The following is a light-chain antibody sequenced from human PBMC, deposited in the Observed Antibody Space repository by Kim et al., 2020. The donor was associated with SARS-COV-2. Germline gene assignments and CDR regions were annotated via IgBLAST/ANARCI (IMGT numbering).Light chain of an antibody. V-gene: IGKV3-20*01. CDR3: QQYDSSPLT. CDR2: GAS. J-gene: IGKJ1*01. Sequence: SPGDRVTLSCRASQSVSSNYLAWYQQKPGQAPTLLIHGASSRASGIPDRFSGSGSGTDFSLTISRLEPEDFAVYYCQQYDSSPLTFGQGTKVDIK. CDR1: QSVSSNY.